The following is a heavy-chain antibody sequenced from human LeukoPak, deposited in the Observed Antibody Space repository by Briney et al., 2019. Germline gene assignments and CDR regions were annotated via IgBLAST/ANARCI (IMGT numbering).Heavy chain of an antibody. CDR3: AKDRYSGYDPYYFDY. V-gene: IGHV3-30*02. CDR2: IRYDGSNK. Sequence: GGSLRLSCAASGFTFSSYGMHWVRQAPGKGLEWAAFIRYDGSNKYYADSVKGRFTISRDNSKNTLYLQMNSLRAEDTAVYYCAKDRYSGYDPYYFDYWGQGTLVTVSS. CDR1: GFTFSSYG. D-gene: IGHD5-12*01. J-gene: IGHJ4*02.